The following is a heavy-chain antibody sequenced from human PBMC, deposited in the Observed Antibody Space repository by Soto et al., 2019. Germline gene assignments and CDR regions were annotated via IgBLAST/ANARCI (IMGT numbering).Heavy chain of an antibody. V-gene: IGHV1-8*01. Sequence: GASVKVSCTASGYTFTSYDINWVRQATGQGLEWMGWMNPNSGNTGYAQKFQGRVTMTRNTSISTAYMELSSLRSEDTAVYYCVAATAHYYYYYYMDVWGKGTTVTVSS. D-gene: IGHD5-18*01. CDR3: VAATAHYYYYYYMDV. CDR1: GYTFTSYD. J-gene: IGHJ6*03. CDR2: MNPNSGNT.